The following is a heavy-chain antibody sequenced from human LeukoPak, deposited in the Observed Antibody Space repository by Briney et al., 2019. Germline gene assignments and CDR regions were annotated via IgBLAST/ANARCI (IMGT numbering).Heavy chain of an antibody. Sequence: GGSLRLSCAASGFTFSDHYMDWVRQAPGKGLEWVGRTRNKANSYTTEYAASVKGRFTISRDDSKNSLYLQMNSLKTEDTAVYYCATASTVPAATFDPWGQGTLVTVSS. CDR2: TRNKANSYTT. V-gene: IGHV3-72*01. D-gene: IGHD2-2*01. CDR3: ATASTVPAATFDP. CDR1: GFTFSDHY. J-gene: IGHJ5*02.